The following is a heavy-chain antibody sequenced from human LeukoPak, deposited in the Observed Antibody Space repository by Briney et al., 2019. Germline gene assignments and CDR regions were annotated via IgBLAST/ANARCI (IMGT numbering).Heavy chain of an antibody. CDR1: GFSFSSHA. CDR2: ISGSGGST. CDR3: AKAPYYYDSSGYSFNWFDP. V-gene: IGHV3-23*01. J-gene: IGHJ5*02. Sequence: PGGSLRLSCAASGFSFSSHAMSWVRQAPGKGLEWVSAISGSGGSTYFADSVKGRFTISRDNSKNTLYLQMNSLRAEDTAVYYCAKAPYYYDSSGYSFNWFDPWGQGTLVTVSS. D-gene: IGHD3-22*01.